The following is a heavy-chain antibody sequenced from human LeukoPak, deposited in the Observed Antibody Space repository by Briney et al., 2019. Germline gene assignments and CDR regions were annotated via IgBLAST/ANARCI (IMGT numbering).Heavy chain of an antibody. Sequence: GGSLRLSCAASGFTFSSYGMTWVRQAPGKGLEWVSAISGSGGSTYYADSVRGRFTISRDNSKNTLFLQMNSLRAEVTAVYYCAQDQIQLWSWGQGTLVTVSS. V-gene: IGHV3-23*01. CDR1: GFTFSSYG. CDR2: ISGSGGST. CDR3: AQDQIQLWS. D-gene: IGHD5-18*01. J-gene: IGHJ5*02.